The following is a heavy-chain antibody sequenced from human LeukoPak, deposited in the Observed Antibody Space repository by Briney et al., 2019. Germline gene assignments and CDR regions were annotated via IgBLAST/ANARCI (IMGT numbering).Heavy chain of an antibody. V-gene: IGHV1-24*01. D-gene: IGHD3-16*02. CDR1: GYTLSELS. CDR3: ATVVRLGELSSSDY. Sequence: ASVKVSCKVSGYTLSELSMHCVRQAPGKGLEWMGGFDPEDGETIYAQKFQGRVTMTEDTSTDTAYMELSSLRSEDTAVYYCATVVRLGELSSSDYWGQGTLVTVSS. CDR2: FDPEDGET. J-gene: IGHJ4*02.